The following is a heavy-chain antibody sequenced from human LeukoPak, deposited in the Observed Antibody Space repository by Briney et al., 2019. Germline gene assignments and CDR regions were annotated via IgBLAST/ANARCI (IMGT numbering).Heavy chain of an antibody. CDR3: ARDQGSSSWYSLYYYYYMDV. D-gene: IGHD6-13*01. Sequence: GGSLRLSCAASGFTFSSYWMSWVRQAPGKGLEWVANIKQDGSEKYYVDSVKGRFTISRDNAKNSLYLQMNSLRAEDTAVYYCARDQGSSSWYSLYYYYYMDVWGKGTTVTVSS. J-gene: IGHJ6*03. V-gene: IGHV3-7*01. CDR2: IKQDGSEK. CDR1: GFTFSSYW.